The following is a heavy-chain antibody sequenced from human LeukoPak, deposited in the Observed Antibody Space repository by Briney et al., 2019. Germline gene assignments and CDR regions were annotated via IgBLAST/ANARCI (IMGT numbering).Heavy chain of an antibody. V-gene: IGHV4-39*06. Sequence: SETLSLTCTVSGGSISSSSYYWGWIRQPPGKGLEWIGSIYYSGSTYYNPSLKSRVTISVDTSKNQFPLKLSSVTAADTAVYYCARERAIAVAGTANWFDPWGQGTLVTVSS. D-gene: IGHD6-19*01. CDR2: IYYSGST. J-gene: IGHJ5*02. CDR1: GGSISSSSYY. CDR3: ARERAIAVAGTANWFDP.